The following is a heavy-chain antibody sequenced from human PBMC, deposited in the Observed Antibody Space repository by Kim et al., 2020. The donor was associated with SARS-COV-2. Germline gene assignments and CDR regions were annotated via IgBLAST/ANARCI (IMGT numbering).Heavy chain of an antibody. J-gene: IGHJ6*03. V-gene: IGHV3-11*06. Sequence: KGRFTISRDNAKNTLYLQMNSLRAEDTAVYYCAREVIAVAGYYYYYMDVWGKGTTVTVSS. CDR3: AREVIAVAGYYYYYMDV. D-gene: IGHD6-19*01.